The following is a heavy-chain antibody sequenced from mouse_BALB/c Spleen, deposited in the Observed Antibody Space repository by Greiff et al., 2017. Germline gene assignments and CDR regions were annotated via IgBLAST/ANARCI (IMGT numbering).Heavy chain of an antibody. CDR2: IRSKSNNYAT. CDR1: GFTFNTYA. J-gene: IGHJ1*01. D-gene: IGHD1-1*01. CDR3: VRQSYGYWYFDV. V-gene: IGHV10-1*02. Sequence: GGGLVQPKGSLKLSCAASGFTFNTYAMNWVRQAPGKGLEWVARIRSKSNNYATYYADSVKDRFTISRDDSQSMLYLQMNNLKTEDTAMYYCVRQSYGYWYFDVWGAGTTVTVSS.